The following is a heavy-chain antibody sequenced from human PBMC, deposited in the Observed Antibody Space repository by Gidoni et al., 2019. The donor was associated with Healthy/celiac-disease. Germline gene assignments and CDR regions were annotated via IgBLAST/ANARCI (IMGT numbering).Heavy chain of an antibody. V-gene: IGHV1-46*01. D-gene: IGHD3-10*01. CDR2: INPSGGST. J-gene: IGHJ4*02. CDR3: ARGGGITMVRGAFDY. Sequence: QVQLVQSGAEVKKPGASVKVSCKASGYTFTSYYIHWVRQAPGQGLAWMGIINPSGGSTSYAQKFQGRVTMTWDTSTSTVYMELSSLRSEDTAVYYCARGGGITMVRGAFDYWGQGTLVTVSS. CDR1: GYTFTSYY.